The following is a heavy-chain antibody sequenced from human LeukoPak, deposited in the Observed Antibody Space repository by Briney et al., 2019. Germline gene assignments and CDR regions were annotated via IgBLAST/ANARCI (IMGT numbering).Heavy chain of an antibody. J-gene: IGHJ4*02. CDR1: GDSVASINGA. CDR3: ARDVATTGWYTFDY. D-gene: IGHD6-19*01. V-gene: IGHV6-1*01. Sequence: SQTLSLTCTISGDSVASINGAWNWVRQSPSRGLEWLGRTYYRSKWYSDYAVPIQGRISINPDTSKNQFTLHLFSVTPDDTAVYYCARDVATTGWYTFDYWGQGTRVTVSS. CDR2: TYYRSKWYS.